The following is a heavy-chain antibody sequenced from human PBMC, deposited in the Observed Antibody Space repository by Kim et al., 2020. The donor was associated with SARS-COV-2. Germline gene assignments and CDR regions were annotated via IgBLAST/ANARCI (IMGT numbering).Heavy chain of an antibody. V-gene: IGHV4-34*01. CDR3: ARVTDEDLWYGSIDC. CDR2: INDSGST. CDR1: GGPFSGYY. Sequence: SETLSLTCAVYGGPFSGYYWSWIRQSPRKGLDWIGEINDSGSTSYNPSLKSRVTISVDASKNQFSLEVSSVTAADTAVYYCARVTDEDLWYGSIDCWGQG. D-gene: IGHD3-10*01. J-gene: IGHJ4*02.